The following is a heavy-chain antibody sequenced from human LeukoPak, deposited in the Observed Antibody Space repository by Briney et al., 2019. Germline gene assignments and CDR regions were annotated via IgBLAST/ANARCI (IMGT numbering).Heavy chain of an antibody. V-gene: IGHV3-23*01. J-gene: IGHJ4*02. CDR3: AREDGGYYGSGGVDY. D-gene: IGHD3-10*01. CDR2: ISGSGGST. CDR1: GFTFSTYA. Sequence: PGGSLRLSCAASGFTFSTYAMSWVRQAPGKGLEWVSGISGSGGSTYYADSVKGRFTISRDNSKNTLYLQMNSLRAEDTAVYYCAREDGGYYGSGGVDYWGQGTLVTVSS.